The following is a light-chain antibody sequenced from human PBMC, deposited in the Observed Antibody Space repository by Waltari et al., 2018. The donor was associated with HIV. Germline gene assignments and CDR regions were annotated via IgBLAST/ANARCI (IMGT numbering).Light chain of an antibody. J-gene: IGKJ4*01. CDR2: AAS. V-gene: IGKV1-9*01. CDR1: QGISSY. CDR3: QQLNSFPRT. Sequence: DIQLTQSPSFLSASVGDRVTITCRASQGISSYLAWYQQKPGKALKLLIYAASTLQSGVPSRFSGSGSGTEFTLTISSLQPEDFATYYCQQLNSFPRTFGGGTKVETK.